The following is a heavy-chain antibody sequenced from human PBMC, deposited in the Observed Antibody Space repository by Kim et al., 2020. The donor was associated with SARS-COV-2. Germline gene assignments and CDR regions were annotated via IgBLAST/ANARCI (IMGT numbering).Heavy chain of an antibody. CDR2: IYSGGST. V-gene: IGHV3-53*01. J-gene: IGHJ6*02. CDR3: ARGGTTVTDYYYYYGMDV. D-gene: IGHD4-4*01. Sequence: GGSLRLSCAASGFTVSSNYMSWVRQAPGKGLEWVSVIYSGGSTYYADSVKGRFTISRDNSKNTLYLQMNSLRAEDTAVYYCARGGTTVTDYYYYYGMDVWGQGTTVTVSS. CDR1: GFTVSSNY.